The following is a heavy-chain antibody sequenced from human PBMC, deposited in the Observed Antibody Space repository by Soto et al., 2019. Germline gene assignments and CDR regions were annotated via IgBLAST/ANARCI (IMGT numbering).Heavy chain of an antibody. CDR1: GGTFSSYA. J-gene: IGHJ6*02. Sequence: SVKVSCKASGGTFSSYAISWVRQAPGQGLEWMGGIIPIFGTANYAQKFQGRVTITADESTSTAYMELSSLRSEDTAVYYCARGPSYYDSSGYYVYGMDVWGQGTTVTVSS. V-gene: IGHV1-69*13. CDR3: ARGPSYYDSSGYYVYGMDV. CDR2: IIPIFGTA. D-gene: IGHD3-22*01.